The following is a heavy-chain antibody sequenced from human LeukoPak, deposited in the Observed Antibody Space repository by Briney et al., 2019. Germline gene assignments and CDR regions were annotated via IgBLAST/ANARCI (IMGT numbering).Heavy chain of an antibody. CDR3: ARDLAYYCGSGSYYNGDNWFDP. Sequence: SETLSLTCAVYGGSFSGYYWSWIRQPPGKGLEWIGEINHSGSTNYNPSLKSRVTISVDTSKNQFSLKLSSVTAADTAVYYCARDLAYYCGSGSYYNGDNWFDPWGQGTLVTVSS. V-gene: IGHV4-34*01. CDR2: INHSGST. D-gene: IGHD3-10*01. J-gene: IGHJ5*02. CDR1: GGSFSGYY.